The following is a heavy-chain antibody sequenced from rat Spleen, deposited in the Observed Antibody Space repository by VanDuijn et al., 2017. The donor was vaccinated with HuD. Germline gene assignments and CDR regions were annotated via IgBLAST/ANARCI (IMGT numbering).Heavy chain of an antibody. CDR1: GFTFSDYY. CDR3: ARRHYGYTDYFDS. CDR2: ISYDGRRN. D-gene: IGHD1-9*01. V-gene: IGHV5-29*01. Sequence: EVQLVESDGGLVQPGRSLKLSCAASGFTFSDYYMAWVRQAPTKGLEWVATISYDGRRNYYRDSVKGRFTISRDNAKSTLSLQMDSLRSEDTATYYCARRHYGYTDYFDSWGQGVMVTVSS. J-gene: IGHJ2*01.